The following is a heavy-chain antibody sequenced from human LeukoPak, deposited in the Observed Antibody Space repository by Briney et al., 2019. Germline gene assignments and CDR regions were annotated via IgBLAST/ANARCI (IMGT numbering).Heavy chain of an antibody. CDR3: AGRDGYINSRYYFDY. CDR1: GFTFSSYA. Sequence: GGSLRLSCAASGFTFSSYAMSWVRQAPRKGLEWVSAISGSGGSTYYADSVKGRFTISRDNSKNTLYLQMNSLRAEDTAVYYCAGRDGYINSRYYFDYWGQGTLVTVSS. J-gene: IGHJ4*02. D-gene: IGHD5-24*01. V-gene: IGHV3-23*01. CDR2: ISGSGGST.